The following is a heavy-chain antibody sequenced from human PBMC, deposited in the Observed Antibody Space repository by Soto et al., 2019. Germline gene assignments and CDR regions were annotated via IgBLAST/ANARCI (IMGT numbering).Heavy chain of an antibody. Sequence: QVQLVESGGGVVQPGRSLRLSCEASGFTLSSYAMHWVRQAPGKGLEWVAVISYDGSNKYYADSVKGRFTISRDNSKNTLYLQMNILRAEDTAVYYCGRDYYYYYGMDVWGQGTTVTASS. CDR3: GRDYYYYYGMDV. V-gene: IGHV3-30*03. J-gene: IGHJ6*02. CDR1: GFTLSSYA. CDR2: ISYDGSNK.